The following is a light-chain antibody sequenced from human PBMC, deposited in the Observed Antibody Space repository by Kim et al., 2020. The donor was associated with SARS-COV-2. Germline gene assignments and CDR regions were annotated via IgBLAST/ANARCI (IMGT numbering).Light chain of an antibody. CDR3: SSYASGDTWV. Sequence: GQSITISCTRTSSYVGAYDYVSWYQQHPGKTPKLMIYDVTKRPSGVSNRFSASKSGDTASLAISGLQSEDEADYYCSSYASGDTWVFGGGTQLTVL. CDR2: DVT. CDR1: SSYVGAYDY. V-gene: IGLV2-14*03. J-gene: IGLJ3*02.